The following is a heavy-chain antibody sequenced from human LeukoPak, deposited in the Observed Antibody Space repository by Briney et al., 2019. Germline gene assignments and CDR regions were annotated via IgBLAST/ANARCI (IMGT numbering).Heavy chain of an antibody. CDR3: AREPFDYDSRGFHFAMGSFDP. D-gene: IGHD3-22*01. J-gene: IGHJ5*02. V-gene: IGHV4-39*07. CDR1: GGSISSSRYS. Sequence: SETLSLTCTVYGGSISSSRYSWVWIRQSRGKGLEWFGSVYFSGSTYHNPSLTSRVRISVGTSKKHFSLQLSSVTAADTAVYYCAREPFDYDSRGFHFAMGSFDPWGQGTLVTVSS. CDR2: VYFSGST.